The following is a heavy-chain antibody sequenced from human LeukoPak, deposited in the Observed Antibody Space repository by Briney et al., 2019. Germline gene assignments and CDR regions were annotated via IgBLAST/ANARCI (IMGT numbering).Heavy chain of an antibody. D-gene: IGHD3-10*01. CDR1: GYSFTAFY. CDR3: ARDGEYGTGSYYRGCFDY. V-gene: IGHV1-2*02. Sequence: ASVKVSCKASGYSFTAFYIHWVRQAPGQGLEWMGWIHPRSGETNYAYKFRGRDTMTRDTSISTTYMDLGSLGSDDTAVYYCARDGEYGTGSYYRGCFDYWGQGTLVTVSS. J-gene: IGHJ4*02. CDR2: IHPRSGET.